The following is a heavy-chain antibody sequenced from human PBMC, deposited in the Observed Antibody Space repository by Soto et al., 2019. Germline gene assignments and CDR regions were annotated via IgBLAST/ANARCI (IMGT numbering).Heavy chain of an antibody. Sequence: PGGSLRLSCAGSGFTFRNYGMQWVRQAPGKGLEWVALTSFDGFNQYYGKSLEGRFTISRNNSKNSLYLQMDSLRPEDSAMYFCARAPGRAGTILFDDWGQGTLVTGPS. J-gene: IGHJ5*02. CDR2: TSFDGFNQ. V-gene: IGHV3-30*03. D-gene: IGHD1-7*01. CDR3: ARAPGRAGTILFDD. CDR1: GFTFRNYG.